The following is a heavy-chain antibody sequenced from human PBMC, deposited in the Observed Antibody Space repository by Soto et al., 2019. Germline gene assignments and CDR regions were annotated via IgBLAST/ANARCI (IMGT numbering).Heavy chain of an antibody. CDR2: INHSGST. CDR1: GGSFSDYY. J-gene: IGHJ6*02. D-gene: IGHD3-22*01. CDR3: DLSSGAVDV. V-gene: IGHV4-34*01. Sequence: QVQLQQWGAGLLKPSETLSLTCAVYGGSFSDYYWSWIRQPPGQGLEWIGEINHSGSTNYNPSLKSRVTISVDTAKNQFSLKLSAVTAADTAVYYCDLSSGAVDVWGQGTTVTVSS.